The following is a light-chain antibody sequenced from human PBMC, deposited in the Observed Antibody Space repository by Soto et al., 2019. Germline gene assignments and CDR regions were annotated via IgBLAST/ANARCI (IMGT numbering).Light chain of an antibody. CDR2: GNS. V-gene: IGLV1-40*01. CDR1: SSNIGAGYD. CDR3: QSYDSSRSGVV. Sequence: QSVLTQPPSVSGSPGQRVTISCTGSSSNIGAGYDVPWYQQLPGTAPKLLIYGNSNRPSGVTDRFSGSKSGTSASLAITGVQAEEEAAYYCQSYDSSRSGVVFGGGTKLTVL. J-gene: IGLJ2*01.